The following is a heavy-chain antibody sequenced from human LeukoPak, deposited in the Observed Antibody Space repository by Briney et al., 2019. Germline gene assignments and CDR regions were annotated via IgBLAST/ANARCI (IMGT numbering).Heavy chain of an antibody. Sequence: AASVKVSCKASGYTFTSYDINWVRQATGQGLEWVGWMSPNSGNTGSAQKFQGRVTMTRNTSISTAYMELSSLRSEDTAVYYCASFQKQVWGQGTLVTVSS. V-gene: IGHV1-8*01. J-gene: IGHJ4*02. CDR2: MSPNSGNT. CDR1: GYTFTSYD. CDR3: ASFQKQV.